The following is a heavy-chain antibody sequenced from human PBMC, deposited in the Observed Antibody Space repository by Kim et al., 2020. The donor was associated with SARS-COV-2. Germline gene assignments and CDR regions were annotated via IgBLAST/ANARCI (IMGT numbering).Heavy chain of an antibody. D-gene: IGHD3-10*01. V-gene: IGHV1-24*01. J-gene: IGHJ6*02. CDR3: ATTSPLLYCGVGNGMDV. Sequence: KFQGRVTMTEDTSTDTAYMELSSMRSEDTAVYYCATTSPLLYCGVGNGMDVWGQGTTVTVSS.